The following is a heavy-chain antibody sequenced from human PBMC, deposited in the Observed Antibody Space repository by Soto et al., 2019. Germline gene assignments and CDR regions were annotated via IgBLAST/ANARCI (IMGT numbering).Heavy chain of an antibody. CDR1: GYSFSTYT. J-gene: IGHJ6*02. Sequence: GASVKVSCKASGYSFSTYTMHWVCQAPGQRPEWMGWINTDNGSTKYSQKFQGRVTITRDTSASTAYMELSSLRSEDTAVYYCARDLRGIPDVWGRGTTVTVSS. V-gene: IGHV1-3*04. CDR3: ARDLRGIPDV. D-gene: IGHD2-21*01. CDR2: INTDNGST.